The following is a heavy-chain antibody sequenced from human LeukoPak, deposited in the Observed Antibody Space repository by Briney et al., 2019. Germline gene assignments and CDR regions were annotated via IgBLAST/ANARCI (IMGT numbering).Heavy chain of an antibody. D-gene: IGHD4-17*01. CDR1: GYSISSGYY. V-gene: IGHV4-38-2*01. CDR3: AKWGTTAFVY. CDR2: IYHSGST. Sequence: SETLSLTCAVSGYSISSGYYWGWIRQPPGKGLEWIGSIYHSGSTYNNPSLKSRVTISVDTSKNQFSLKLSSVTAADTAVFYCAKWGTTAFVYWGQGILVTVSS. J-gene: IGHJ4*02.